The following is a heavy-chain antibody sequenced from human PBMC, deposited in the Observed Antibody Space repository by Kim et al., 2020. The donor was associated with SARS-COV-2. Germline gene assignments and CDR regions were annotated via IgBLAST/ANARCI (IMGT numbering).Heavy chain of an antibody. CDR1: GGSISSSSYY. Sequence: SETLSLTCTVSGGSISSSSYYWGWIRQPPGKGLEWIGSIYYSGSTYYNPSLKSRVTISVDTSKNQFSLKLSSVTAADTAVYYCARRGGHQLAYCGGDCYSVDDYWGQGTLVTVSS. D-gene: IGHD2-21*02. J-gene: IGHJ4*02. CDR2: IYYSGST. V-gene: IGHV4-39*01. CDR3: ARRGGHQLAYCGGDCYSVDDY.